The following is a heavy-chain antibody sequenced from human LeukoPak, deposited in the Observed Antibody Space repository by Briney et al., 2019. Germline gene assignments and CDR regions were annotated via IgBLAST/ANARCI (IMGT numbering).Heavy chain of an antibody. V-gene: IGHV3-23*01. D-gene: IGHD2-2*01. Sequence: GGSLRLSCAASGFPFSSYAMSWVRQAPGKGLEWVSAISGSGGSTYYADSVKGRFTMSRDNSKNTLYLQMNRVRAEDTAVYYFAKVVNAMPSDYWGQGTLVTVSS. CDR2: ISGSGGST. CDR3: AKVVNAMPSDY. CDR1: GFPFSSYA. J-gene: IGHJ4*02.